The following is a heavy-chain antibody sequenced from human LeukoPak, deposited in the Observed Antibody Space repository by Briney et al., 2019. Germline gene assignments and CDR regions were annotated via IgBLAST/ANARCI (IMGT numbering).Heavy chain of an antibody. CDR2: IWSDGSNK. J-gene: IGHJ4*02. Sequence: GGSLRLSCAASGFTFSSYGMHWVRQAPGQGLEGVAVIWSDGSNKYYADSVKGRFTISRDNSKNTLYLQMNSLRAEDTAVYYCAREGAAGTADFEYWGQGTLVTVSS. V-gene: IGHV3-33*01. CDR3: AREGAAGTADFEY. CDR1: GFTFSSYG. D-gene: IGHD6-13*01.